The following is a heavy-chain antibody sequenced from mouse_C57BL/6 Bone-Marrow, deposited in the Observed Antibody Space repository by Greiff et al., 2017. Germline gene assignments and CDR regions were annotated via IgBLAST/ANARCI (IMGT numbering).Heavy chain of an antibody. CDR3: ARTYYSPWFAY. D-gene: IGHD2-12*01. V-gene: IGHV14-3*01. CDR2: IDPANGNT. J-gene: IGHJ3*01. CDR1: GFNIKNTY. Sequence: EVQLQQSVAELVRPGASVKLSCTASGFNIKNTYMHSVKQRPEQGLEWIGRIDPANGNTKYAPQFPGTATITADTSSNTAYLQLSSLTSEDTAIYYCARTYYSPWFAYWGQGTLVTVSA.